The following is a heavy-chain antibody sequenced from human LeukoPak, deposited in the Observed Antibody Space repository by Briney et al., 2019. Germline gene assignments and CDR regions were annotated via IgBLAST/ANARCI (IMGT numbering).Heavy chain of an antibody. J-gene: IGHJ2*01. V-gene: IGHV3-23*01. CDR2: ITGSGGST. CDR3: AKCVSGFWYFDL. Sequence: GGSLRLSCAASGFTFSSYAMNWVRQAPGKGLEWVSGITGSGGSTDYADSVNGRFTISRDNSKNTLYLQMNSLRAEDTAVYDCAKCVSGFWYFDLWGRGTLVTVSS. CDR1: GFTFSSYA. D-gene: IGHD5/OR15-5a*01.